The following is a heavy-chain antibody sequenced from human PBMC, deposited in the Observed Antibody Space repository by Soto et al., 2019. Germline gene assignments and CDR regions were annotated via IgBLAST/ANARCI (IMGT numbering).Heavy chain of an antibody. Sequence: EVQLLESGGGLVQPGGSLRLSCAASGFTFSSYAMSWVRQAPGKGLEWVSAISGSGGSTYYADSVKGRFTISRDNSKNTLYLQMNSLRVEDTAVYYCAKSKGIVVDAFDIWGQGTMVTVSS. CDR3: AKSKGIVVDAFDI. CDR1: GFTFSSYA. CDR2: ISGSGGST. J-gene: IGHJ3*02. V-gene: IGHV3-23*01. D-gene: IGHD1-26*01.